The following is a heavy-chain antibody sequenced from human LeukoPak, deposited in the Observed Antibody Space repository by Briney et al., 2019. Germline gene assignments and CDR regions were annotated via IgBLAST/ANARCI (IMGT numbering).Heavy chain of an antibody. Sequence: PSASVKVSCKASGYTFTSYDINWVRRATGQGLEWMGWMNPNSGNTGYAQKFQGRVTMTRNTSISTAYMELSSLRSEDTAVYYCARDGYYYDSSGYYHFDYWGQGTLVTVSS. J-gene: IGHJ4*02. CDR1: GYTFTSYD. D-gene: IGHD3-22*01. V-gene: IGHV1-8*01. CDR3: ARDGYYYDSSGYYHFDY. CDR2: MNPNSGNT.